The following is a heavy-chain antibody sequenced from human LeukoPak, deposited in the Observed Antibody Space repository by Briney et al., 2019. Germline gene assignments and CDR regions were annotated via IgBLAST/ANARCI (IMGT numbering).Heavy chain of an antibody. CDR3: ARATPGLGNYYGSGSYYAFDY. CDR1: GYTFTSYD. Sequence: ASVKVSCKASGYTFTSYDISWVRQATGQGLEWMGWMNPNSGNTGYAQKFQGRVTMTRSTSISTAYMELSSLRSEDTAVYYCARATPGLGNYYGSGSYYAFDYWGQGTLVTVSS. J-gene: IGHJ4*02. D-gene: IGHD3-10*01. CDR2: MNPNSGNT. V-gene: IGHV1-8*01.